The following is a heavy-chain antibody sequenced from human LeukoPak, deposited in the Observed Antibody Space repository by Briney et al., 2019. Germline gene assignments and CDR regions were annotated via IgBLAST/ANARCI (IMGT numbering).Heavy chain of an antibody. D-gene: IGHD6-19*01. CDR3: ARGLRGSSGWYVVLKGYYFDY. CDR1: GYTFTSYD. J-gene: IGHJ4*02. Sequence: GASVKVSCKASGYTFTSYDINWVRQATGQGLEWMGWMNPNSGNTGYVQKFQGRVTMTRNTSISTAYMELSSLRSEDTAVYYCARGLRGSSGWYVVLKGYYFDYWGQGTLVTVSS. V-gene: IGHV1-8*01. CDR2: MNPNSGNT.